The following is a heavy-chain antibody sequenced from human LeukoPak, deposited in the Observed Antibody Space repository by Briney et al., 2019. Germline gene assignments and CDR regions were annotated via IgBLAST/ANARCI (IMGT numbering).Heavy chain of an antibody. Sequence: SETLSLTCTVSGGSISSGDYYWSWIRQPPGKGLEWIGYINYSGSTYYNPSLKSRVTISVDTSKNQFSLKLSSVTAADTAVYYCARSATSLIWFGEPFGGWFDPWGQGTLVTVSS. CDR1: GGSISSGDYY. V-gene: IGHV4-30-4*08. CDR3: ARSATSLIWFGEPFGGWFDP. J-gene: IGHJ5*02. D-gene: IGHD3-10*01. CDR2: INYSGST.